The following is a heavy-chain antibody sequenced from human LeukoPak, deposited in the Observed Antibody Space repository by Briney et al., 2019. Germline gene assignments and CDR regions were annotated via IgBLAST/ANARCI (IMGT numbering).Heavy chain of an antibody. Sequence: GGSLRLSCAASGFAVSSKYMSWVRQAPGKGLEWVSVIYSGGSTYYADSVKGRFTISRDNAKNSLYLQMNSLRAEDTAVYYCASGYSGYDCFDYWGQGTLVTVFS. V-gene: IGHV3-66*01. CDR3: ASGYSGYDCFDY. D-gene: IGHD5-12*01. CDR1: GFAVSSKY. J-gene: IGHJ4*02. CDR2: IYSGGST.